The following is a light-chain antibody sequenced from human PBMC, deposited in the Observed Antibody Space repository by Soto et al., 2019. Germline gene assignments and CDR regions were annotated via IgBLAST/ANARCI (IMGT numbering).Light chain of an antibody. Sequence: QAVLTQPASVSGSPGQSITISCTGISTDVGSYTLVSWYQQHPGNAPKLIIYDASKRPSGVSNRFSGSKSGNTASLTISGLQAEDEADYYCRSYASSHVVLGGGTKVTVL. J-gene: IGLJ2*01. CDR3: RSYASSHVV. CDR2: DAS. CDR1: STDVGSYTL. V-gene: IGLV2-23*01.